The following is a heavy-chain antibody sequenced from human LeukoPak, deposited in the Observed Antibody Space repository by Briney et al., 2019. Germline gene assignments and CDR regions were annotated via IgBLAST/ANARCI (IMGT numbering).Heavy chain of an antibody. D-gene: IGHD6-19*01. V-gene: IGHV4-59*01. CDR1: GGSISGDC. CDR2: ISYSATT. J-gene: IGHJ4*02. CDR3: ATGHSSGWFDY. Sequence: ASETLSLTCTVPGGSISGDCWSWIRQPPGKGLEWIGYISYSATTNYNPSLKSRVSFSIDTSKNQFSLKLTSVSAADTAVYFCATGHSSGWFDYWGQGTLVSVSS.